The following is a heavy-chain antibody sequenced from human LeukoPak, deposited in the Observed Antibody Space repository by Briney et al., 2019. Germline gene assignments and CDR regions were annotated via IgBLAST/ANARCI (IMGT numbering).Heavy chain of an antibody. CDR1: GGSISSHY. D-gene: IGHD3-22*01. Sequence: SETLSLTCTVSGGSISSHYWNWIRQPAGKGLEWIGRIYTSGTTNYNPSLKSRVTMSVDTSKNHFSLKLSSVTAADTAVYYCARAGDSGYYQIDLLGQGTMVTVSS. V-gene: IGHV4-4*07. J-gene: IGHJ4*02. CDR2: IYTSGTT. CDR3: ARAGDSGYYQIDL.